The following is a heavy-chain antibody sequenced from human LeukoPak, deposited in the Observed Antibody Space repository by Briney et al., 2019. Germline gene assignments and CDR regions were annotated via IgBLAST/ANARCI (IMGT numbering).Heavy chain of an antibody. CDR2: INYSGST. D-gene: IGHD3-10*01. CDR1: GDSISSSNC. J-gene: IGHJ3*02. V-gene: IGHV4-4*02. Sequence: KPSETLSLTCSVSGDSISSSNCWSWVRQPPGKGLEWIGEINYSGSTYYNPSLKSRVTISVDTSKDQFSLKLSSVTAADTAVYYCARKKGYYYGSGSWSDAFDIWGQGTMVTVSS. CDR3: ARKKGYYYGSGSWSDAFDI.